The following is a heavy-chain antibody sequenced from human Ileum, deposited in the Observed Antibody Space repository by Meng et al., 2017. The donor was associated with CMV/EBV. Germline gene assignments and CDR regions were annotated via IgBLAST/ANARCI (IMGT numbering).Heavy chain of an antibody. J-gene: IGHJ4*02. D-gene: IGHD4-17*01. Sequence: KVSCKGSGYRFTSYWIGWVRQMPGKGLEWMGIIYPGDSDTRYSPSFQGQVTISADKSISTAYLQWSSLKASDTAIYYCARRYDDYQYFDYWGQGTLVTVSS. CDR1: GYRFTSYW. CDR2: IYPGDSDT. V-gene: IGHV5-51*01. CDR3: ARRYDDYQYFDY.